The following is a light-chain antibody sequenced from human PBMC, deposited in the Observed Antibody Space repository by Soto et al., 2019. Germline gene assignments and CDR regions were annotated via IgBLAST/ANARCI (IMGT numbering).Light chain of an antibody. Sequence: DIQLTQSPSTLSASVGDRVTITCRASQSVTDWLAWYQQKPGKAPKLLIYDASSLQSGVPSRFSGSGSGTEFSLPLSSLQPDDFATYYCQQYYRSCTFGQGTKVEIK. CDR1: QSVTDW. CDR2: DAS. J-gene: IGKJ2*02. V-gene: IGKV1-5*01. CDR3: QQYYRSCT.